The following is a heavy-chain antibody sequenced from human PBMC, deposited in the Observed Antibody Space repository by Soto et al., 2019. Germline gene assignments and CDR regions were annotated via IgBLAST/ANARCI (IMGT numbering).Heavy chain of an antibody. Sequence: KTSETLSLTCTVSGGSVSSGSYYWSWIRQPPGKGLEWIGYIYYSGCTNYNPSLKSRVTISVDTSKNQFSLKLSSVTAADTAVYYCASQKSYYYDSSGYYSTYYYYYGMDVWGQGTTVTVSS. CDR1: GGSVSSGSYY. CDR3: ASQKSYYYDSSGYYSTYYYYYGMDV. CDR2: IYYSGCT. J-gene: IGHJ6*02. V-gene: IGHV4-61*01. D-gene: IGHD3-22*01.